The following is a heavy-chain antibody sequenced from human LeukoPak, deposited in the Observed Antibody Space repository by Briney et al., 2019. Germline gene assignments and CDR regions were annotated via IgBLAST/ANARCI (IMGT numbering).Heavy chain of an antibody. V-gene: IGHV3-23*03. J-gene: IGHJ4*02. D-gene: IGHD2-21*02. CDR3: ATGVVVTLGTYYFDY. Sequence: AGGSLRLSCAASGFTFSSYAMSWVRQAPGKGLEWVSVIYSGGSTYYADSVKGRFTISRDNSKNTLYLQMNSLRAEDTAVYYSATGVVVTLGTYYFDYWGRGTLVTVSS. CDR1: GFTFSSYA. CDR2: IYSGGST.